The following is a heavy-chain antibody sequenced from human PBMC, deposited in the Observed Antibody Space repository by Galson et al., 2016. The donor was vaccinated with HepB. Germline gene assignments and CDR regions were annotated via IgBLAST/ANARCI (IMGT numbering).Heavy chain of an antibody. Sequence: SLRLSCAPSGFTFSYYGMHWVRQAPGQGLEWLAVILNDGSQEYYADSVKGRFTISRDNSRDTLYLQMNSLRVEDTAVYYCVRDDSCEANGFDIWGQGTMVVVSS. V-gene: IGHV3-33*01. J-gene: IGHJ3*02. CDR2: ILNDGSQE. CDR3: VRDDSCEANGFDI. D-gene: IGHD3-22*01. CDR1: GFTFSYYG.